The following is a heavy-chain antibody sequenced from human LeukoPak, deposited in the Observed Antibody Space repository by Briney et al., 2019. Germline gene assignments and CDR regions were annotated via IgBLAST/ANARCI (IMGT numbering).Heavy chain of an antibody. CDR2: MNPNSGNT. CDR3: ARDPITMIVVVKGYYFDY. CDR1: GYTFTSYD. D-gene: IGHD3-22*01. Sequence: ASVKVSCKASGYTFTSYDINWVRQATGQGLEWIGWMNPNSGNTGYAQKFQGRVTMTRNTSISTAYMELSSLRSEDTAVYYCARDPITMIVVVKGYYFDYWGQGTLVTVSS. J-gene: IGHJ4*02. V-gene: IGHV1-8*01.